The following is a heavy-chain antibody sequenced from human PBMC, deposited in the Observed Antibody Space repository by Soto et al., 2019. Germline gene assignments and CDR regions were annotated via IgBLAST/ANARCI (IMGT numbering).Heavy chain of an antibody. D-gene: IGHD3-3*01. CDR1: GFSLTTSGVG. CDR2: SYWDDDK. CDR3: AHRVLRTVFGLVTTTAIYFDF. Sequence: QITLNESGPTPVKPRQTLTLTCTFSGFSLTTSGVGVGWIRQSPGTAPEWLALSYWDDDKRYSPSLKSRLTITKDTSKNQVVLTMADLDPADTATYYCAHRVLRTVFGLVTTTAIYFDFWGQGTPVAVSS. V-gene: IGHV2-5*02. J-gene: IGHJ4*02.